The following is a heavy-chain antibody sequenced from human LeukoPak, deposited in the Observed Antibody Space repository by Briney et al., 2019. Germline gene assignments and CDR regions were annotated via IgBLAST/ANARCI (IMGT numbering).Heavy chain of an antibody. V-gene: IGHV4-4*02. CDR1: GGSISSSNW. D-gene: IGHD3-22*01. Sequence: SETLSLTCAVSGGSISSSNWWSWVRQPPRKGLEWIGEIYHSGNTNYNPSLKSRVTISVDKSKNQFSLKLSSVTAADTAVYYCARDAYDSSGYSFDYWGQGTLVTVSS. CDR3: ARDAYDSSGYSFDY. J-gene: IGHJ4*02. CDR2: IYHSGNT.